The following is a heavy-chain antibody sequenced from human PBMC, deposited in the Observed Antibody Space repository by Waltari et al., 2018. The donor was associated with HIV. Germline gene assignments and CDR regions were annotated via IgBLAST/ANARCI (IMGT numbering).Heavy chain of an antibody. Sequence: QLQLQESGPGLVKPSETLSLTCTVSGGSVSSSSYFWGWIRQPPGKGLEWIGRIYYTGRAYYNPSLKDRVTISVDTCKNQFSLKVTSVTAADTAVYYCARHALRVGAAYWNFDLWGRGTLVTVSS. CDR3: ARHALRVGAAYWNFDL. CDR2: IYYTGRA. CDR1: GGSVSSSSYF. V-gene: IGHV4-39*01. D-gene: IGHD1-26*01. J-gene: IGHJ2*01.